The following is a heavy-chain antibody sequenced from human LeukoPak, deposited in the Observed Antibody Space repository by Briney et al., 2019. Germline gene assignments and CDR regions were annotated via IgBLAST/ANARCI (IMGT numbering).Heavy chain of an antibody. CDR1: GFIFSNHE. V-gene: IGHV3-48*03. Sequence: PGGSLRLSCAAFGFIFSNHEMYWVHQAPGKGLEWVSYISSTGRTIYYADSVKGRFTISRDNAKNSVFLQMNSLRGEDTAVYYCARTLIAAVGASKNWLDPWGQGTLVTVSS. CDR2: ISSTGRTI. J-gene: IGHJ5*02. CDR3: ARTLIAAVGASKNWLDP. D-gene: IGHD6-25*01.